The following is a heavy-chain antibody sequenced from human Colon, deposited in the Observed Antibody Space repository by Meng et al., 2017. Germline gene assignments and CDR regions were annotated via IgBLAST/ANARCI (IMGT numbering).Heavy chain of an antibody. J-gene: IGHJ5*02. Sequence: QVQLVQSGAEVKKPGSSVRVSCKASGGIFSSYAISWVRQAPGQGLEWMGGIVPMFGTPNYAQKFQGRVTIAADESTTTSFMELSSLRFEDTATYYCARDLESWGQGTLVIVSS. CDR2: IVPMFGTP. D-gene: IGHD3-3*01. CDR1: GGIFSSYA. CDR3: ARDLES. V-gene: IGHV1-69*01.